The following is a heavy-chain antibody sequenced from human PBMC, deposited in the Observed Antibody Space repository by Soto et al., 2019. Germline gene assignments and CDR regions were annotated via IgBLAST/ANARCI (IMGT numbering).Heavy chain of an antibody. CDR3: ARDGAPGWNLDY. CDR2: IWADGSRQ. D-gene: IGHD6-19*01. J-gene: IGHJ4*02. CDR1: GFRFRNYA. Sequence: QVRLVESGGGPVQPGGSLKLSCATSGFRFRNYAMHWVRQAPGKGLDWVAFIWADGSRQDYADSVKGRFTISRDDSKNTLDLQVNSLRVEDTAVYYCARDGAPGWNLDYWGQGTLVTVPS. V-gene: IGHV3-33*08.